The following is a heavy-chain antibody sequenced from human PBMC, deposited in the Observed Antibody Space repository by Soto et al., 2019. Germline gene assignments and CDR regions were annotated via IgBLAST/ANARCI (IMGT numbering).Heavy chain of an antibody. CDR3: THQRWGAFEI. CDR1: GFIFNNAW. J-gene: IGHJ3*02. D-gene: IGHD2-2*01. Sequence: EVQLVESGGGLVKPGGSLTLSCAASGFIFNNAWMTWVRQAQGKGLEWVGRVKSKTDGGTTDYAEPVKGRFTISRDDSKNTLYLQMNSLKTEDTAVYYCTHQRWGAFEIWGQGTMVTVSS. V-gene: IGHV3-15*07. CDR2: VKSKTDGGTT.